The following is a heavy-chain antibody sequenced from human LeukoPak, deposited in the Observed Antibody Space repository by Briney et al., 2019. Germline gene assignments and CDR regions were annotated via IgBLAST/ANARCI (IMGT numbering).Heavy chain of an antibody. CDR1: GASVSSDGFW. D-gene: IGHD1-26*01. CDR3: ARIGGAFHH. Sequence: SETLSLTCAVSGASVSSDGFWWNWVRQPPGKGLEWIGQIGYSGTTNYKPSLKSRLTISTDASKNHFSLRLTSVTPADTAVYYCARIGGAFHHWGQGTLVTVSS. V-gene: IGHV4-61*03. CDR2: IGYSGTT. J-gene: IGHJ1*01.